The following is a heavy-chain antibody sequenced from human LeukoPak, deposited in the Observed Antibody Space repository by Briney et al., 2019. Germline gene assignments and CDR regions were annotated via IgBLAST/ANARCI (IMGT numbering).Heavy chain of an antibody. CDR2: IIPVFGTA. D-gene: IGHD3-10*01. J-gene: IGHJ4*02. Sequence: SVKVSCKASGGTFSSYEISWVRQAPGQGLEWMGGIIPVFGTAKYAQKFQGRVTITADKSTSTAYMELSSLRSEDTAVYYCAKDGVPSRWFGRNYFDYWGQGTLVTVSS. V-gene: IGHV1-69*06. CDR1: GGTFSSYE. CDR3: AKDGVPSRWFGRNYFDY.